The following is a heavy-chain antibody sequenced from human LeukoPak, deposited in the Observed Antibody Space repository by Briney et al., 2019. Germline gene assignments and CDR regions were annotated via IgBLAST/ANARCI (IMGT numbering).Heavy chain of an antibody. V-gene: IGHV4-34*01. Sequence: SETLSLTCAVYGGSFSGYYWSWIRQPPGKGLEWIGEINHSGSTNYNPSLKSRVTISVDTSKNQFSLKLSSVTAADTAVYYCAGHSSGWYFDYWGQGTLVTVSS. D-gene: IGHD6-19*01. CDR1: GGSFSGYY. CDR3: AGHSSGWYFDY. J-gene: IGHJ4*02. CDR2: INHSGST.